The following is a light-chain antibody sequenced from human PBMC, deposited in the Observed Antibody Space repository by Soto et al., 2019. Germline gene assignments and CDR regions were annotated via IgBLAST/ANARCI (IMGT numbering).Light chain of an antibody. J-gene: IGKJ1*01. CDR2: DAS. V-gene: IGKV1-5*01. Sequence: DIQMTQSPSSLSASVGDRVTITCRASQSIGTYLNWYQQKPGKAPSPLIYDASSLESGVPSRFSGSGSGTEFTLTISSLQPDDFATYYCQQYNSYLTWTFGQGTKVDI. CDR3: QQYNSYLTWT. CDR1: QSIGTY.